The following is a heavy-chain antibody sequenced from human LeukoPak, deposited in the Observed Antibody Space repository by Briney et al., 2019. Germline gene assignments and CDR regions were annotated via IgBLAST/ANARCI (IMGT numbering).Heavy chain of an antibody. CDR3: ARAYIAAAGPFDY. CDR2: IYYSGST. Sequence: TSETLSLTCTVSGGSISSSSYYWGWIRQPPGKGLEWIGSIYYSGSTNYNPSLKSRVTISVDTSKNQFSLKLSSVTAADTAVYYCARAYIAAAGPFDYWGQGTLVTVSS. D-gene: IGHD6-13*01. V-gene: IGHV4-39*07. J-gene: IGHJ4*02. CDR1: GGSISSSSYY.